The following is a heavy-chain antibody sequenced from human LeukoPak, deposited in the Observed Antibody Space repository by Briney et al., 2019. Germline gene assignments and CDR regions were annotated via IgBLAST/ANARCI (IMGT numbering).Heavy chain of an antibody. CDR3: ARVDYYGSGSYYNGDY. V-gene: IGHV3-7*03. CDR1: GFTLSSYR. J-gene: IGHJ4*02. Sequence: PGGSLRLSCAASGFTLSSYRMRWVRQAPGQGLEWVAHIKQDGSEKYYVDSVKGRFTISRDNAKNSLYLQMNSLRAEDTAVYYCARVDYYGSGSYYNGDYWGQGTLVTVSS. CDR2: IKQDGSEK. D-gene: IGHD3-10*01.